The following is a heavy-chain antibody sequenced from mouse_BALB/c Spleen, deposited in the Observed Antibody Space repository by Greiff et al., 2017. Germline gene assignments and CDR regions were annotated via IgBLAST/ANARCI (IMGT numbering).Heavy chain of an antibody. Sequence: VKLQQSGAELVKPGASVKLSCKASGYTFTSYYMYWVKQRPGQGLEWIGEINPSNGGTNFNEKFKSKATLTVDKSSSTAYMQLSSLTSEDSAVYYCTRAYYYGSAYWGQGTLVTVSA. CDR3: TRAYYYGSAY. CDR2: INPSNGGT. V-gene: IGHV1S81*02. D-gene: IGHD1-2*01. CDR1: GYTFTSYY. J-gene: IGHJ3*01.